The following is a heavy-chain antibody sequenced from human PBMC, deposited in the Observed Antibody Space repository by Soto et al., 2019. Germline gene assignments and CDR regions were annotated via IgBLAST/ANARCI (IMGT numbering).Heavy chain of an antibody. CDR3: ARARATIAAAAIFGC. D-gene: IGHD6-13*01. CDR1: GGSISSTNY. Sequence: SETLSLTCTVSGGSISSTNYYWCCLRQPPGKGLEWIGEVYRTGSTNYNPSLESRLTISVDKSKNQFSLKLTSVTAADTAVYYCARARATIAAAAIFGCWGQGTLVTVSS. CDR2: VYRTGST. V-gene: IGHV4-39*07. J-gene: IGHJ4*02.